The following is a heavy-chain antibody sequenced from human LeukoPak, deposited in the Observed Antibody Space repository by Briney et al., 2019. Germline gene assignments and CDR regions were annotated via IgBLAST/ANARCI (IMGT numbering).Heavy chain of an antibody. CDR3: GRELYCTNGVCYRRYFDY. J-gene: IGHJ4*02. D-gene: IGHD2-8*01. V-gene: IGHV4-31*03. CDR2: IYYSGST. CDR1: VGSISSGYYY. Sequence: PSETLSLTCTVSVGSISSGYYYWSWIRQHPGKGLEWIGYIYYSGSTYYNPSLKSRVTISVDTSKNQFSLKLSSVTAADTAVYYCGRELYCTNGVCYRRYFDYWGQGTLVTVSS.